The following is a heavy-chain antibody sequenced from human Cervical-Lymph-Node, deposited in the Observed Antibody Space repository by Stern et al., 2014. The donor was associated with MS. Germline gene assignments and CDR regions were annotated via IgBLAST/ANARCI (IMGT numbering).Heavy chain of an antibody. CDR2: GLPVFGTP. D-gene: IGHD6-13*01. CDR1: GGTFSKFP. Sequence: VQLVESGAEVTKPWASVKVSCKASGGTFSKFPSIWGRQAPGQGLGWMGGGLPVFGTPTYAQEFRGRVTITADVSTSTVYMELSSLRSDDTAVYYCALSSETSDRWYSLGYDLWGQGTLVTVSS. V-gene: IGHV1-69*01. CDR3: ALSSETSDRWYSLGYDL. J-gene: IGHJ5*02.